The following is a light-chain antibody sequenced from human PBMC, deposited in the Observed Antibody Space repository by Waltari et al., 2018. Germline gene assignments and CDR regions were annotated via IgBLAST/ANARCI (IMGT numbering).Light chain of an antibody. CDR3: AAWDDSLNGVV. V-gene: IGLV1-44*01. CDR1: SSTIGSNT. CDR2: SNT. Sequence: QSVLTQPPSASETPGQRVTIPCSGSSSTIGSNTVNWYQQLPGTAPKLLIYSNTQRPSGVPDRFSGSKSGTSASLAISGLQSEDEADYYCAAWDDSLNGVVFGGGTKLTVL. J-gene: IGLJ2*01.